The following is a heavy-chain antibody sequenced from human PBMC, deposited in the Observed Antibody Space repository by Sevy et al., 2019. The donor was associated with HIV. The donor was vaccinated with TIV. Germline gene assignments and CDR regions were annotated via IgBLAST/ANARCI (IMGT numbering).Heavy chain of an antibody. D-gene: IGHD3-3*01. CDR3: ARGRGVFGAVAINWFDP. CDR2: IYSGGST. CDR1: GFTVSSSY. Sequence: GGSLRLSCAASGFTVSSSYMTWVRQPPGKGLEWVSVIYSGGSTYYVDSVKGRFTISRDNSKNTLYLQMNNLTADDTAVYYCARGRGVFGAVAINWFDPWGQGALVTVSS. J-gene: IGHJ5*02. V-gene: IGHV3-53*01.